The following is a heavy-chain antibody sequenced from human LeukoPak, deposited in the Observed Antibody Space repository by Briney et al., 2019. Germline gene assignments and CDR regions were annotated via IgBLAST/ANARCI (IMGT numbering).Heavy chain of an antibody. Sequence: GGSLRLSCAASGFTFSNFGMSWVRQAPGKGLEWVSVIYSGGSTYYADSVKGRFTISRDNSKDTLYLQMNSLRAEDTAVYYCASNGGMDGMDVWGQGTTVTVSS. J-gene: IGHJ6*02. CDR2: IYSGGST. D-gene: IGHD2-8*01. CDR1: GFTFSNFG. V-gene: IGHV3-53*01. CDR3: ASNGGMDGMDV.